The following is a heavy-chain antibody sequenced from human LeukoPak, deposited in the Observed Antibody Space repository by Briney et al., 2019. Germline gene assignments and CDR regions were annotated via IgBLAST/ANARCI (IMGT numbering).Heavy chain of an antibody. Sequence: PGGSLRLSCAASGFTFSSYGMHWVRQAPGKGLEWVAVIWYDGSNKYYADSVKGRFTISRDNSKNTLYLQMSSLRAEDTAVYYCASLGIAAAGGGYWGQGTLVTVSS. J-gene: IGHJ4*02. V-gene: IGHV3-33*01. CDR3: ASLGIAAAGGGY. D-gene: IGHD6-13*01. CDR1: GFTFSSYG. CDR2: IWYDGSNK.